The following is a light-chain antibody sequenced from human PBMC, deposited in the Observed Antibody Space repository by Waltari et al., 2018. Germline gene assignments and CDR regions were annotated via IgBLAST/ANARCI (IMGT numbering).Light chain of an antibody. CDR1: QSINTW. V-gene: IGKV1-5*03. J-gene: IGKJ4*01. CDR3: QRYRGYPPT. CDR2: KES. Sequence: DIQMSQSPSTLSASVGDRITTTCRGSQSINTWFAWYQQKPGRAPKLLISKESSLQREVLSRICSSSVWTTFIPTIISLQPDESATDYYQRYRGYPPTFGGGTKVEIK.